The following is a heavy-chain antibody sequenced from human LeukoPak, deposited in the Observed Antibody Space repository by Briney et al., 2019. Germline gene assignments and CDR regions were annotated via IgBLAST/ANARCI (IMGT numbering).Heavy chain of an antibody. D-gene: IGHD1-1*01. CDR2: ISAYNGNT. J-gene: IGHJ6*02. Sequence: GASVKVSCKASGYTFTSYGISWVRQAPGQGLEWMGWISAYNGNTNYAQTLQGRVTMTTDTSTSTAYMELRSLRSDDTAVYYCATSPPGIDYYYGMDVWGQGTTVTVSS. CDR3: ATSPPGIDYYYGMDV. CDR1: GYTFTSYG. V-gene: IGHV1-18*01.